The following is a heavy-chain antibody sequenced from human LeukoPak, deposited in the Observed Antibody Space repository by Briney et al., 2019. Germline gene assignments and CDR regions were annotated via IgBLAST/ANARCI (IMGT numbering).Heavy chain of an antibody. CDR2: ISSSGSTI. V-gene: IGHV3-48*01. J-gene: IGHJ6*03. D-gene: IGHD3-10*01. Sequence: GGSLRLSCAASGITFSSYGMSWVRQAPGKGLEWVSYISSSGSTIYYADSVKGRFTISRDNAKNSLYLQMNSLRAEDTAVYYCARTTMVRGPGGIYYYYYYMDVWGKGTTVTVSS. CDR3: ARTTMVRGPGGIYYYYYYMDV. CDR1: GITFSSYG.